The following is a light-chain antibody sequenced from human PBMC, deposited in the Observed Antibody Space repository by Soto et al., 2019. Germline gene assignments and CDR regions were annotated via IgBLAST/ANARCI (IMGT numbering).Light chain of an antibody. CDR1: SSDVGGYNY. CDR3: CSYAGRYTYV. J-gene: IGLJ1*01. V-gene: IGLV2-11*01. CDR2: DVS. Sequence: QPALTQPRSVSGSPGQSVTISCSGTSSDVGGYNYVSWYQQHPGKAPKLMIYDVSKWPSGVPDRFSGSKSGNTASLTISGLQAEDEADYYCCSYAGRYTYVFGTGTKVTVL.